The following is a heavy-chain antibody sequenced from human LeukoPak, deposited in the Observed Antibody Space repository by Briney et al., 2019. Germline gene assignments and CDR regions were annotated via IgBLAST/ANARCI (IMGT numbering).Heavy chain of an antibody. Sequence: GGSLRLSCAASGFTFSSYWMHWVRQAPGKGLVWVSRINSDGSSTSYADSVEGRFTISRDNAKNTLYLQMNSLRAEDTAVYYCARGIRFLEWLLSHFDYWGQGTLVTVSS. D-gene: IGHD3-3*01. J-gene: IGHJ4*02. CDR2: INSDGSST. CDR1: GFTFSSYW. V-gene: IGHV3-74*01. CDR3: ARGIRFLEWLLSHFDY.